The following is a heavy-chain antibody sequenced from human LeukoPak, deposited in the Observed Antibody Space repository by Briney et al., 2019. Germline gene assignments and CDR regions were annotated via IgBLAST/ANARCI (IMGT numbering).Heavy chain of an antibody. D-gene: IGHD3-9*01. J-gene: IGHJ4*02. Sequence: SETLSLTCTVSGGSISSSSYYWGWIRQPPGKGLEWIGSIHYSGSTYYNPSLKSRVTISVDTSKNQFSLKLSSVTAADTAVYYCLSYYDILTGYFQWGQGTLVTVSS. CDR1: GGSISSSSYY. V-gene: IGHV4-39*01. CDR2: IHYSGST. CDR3: LSYYDILTGYFQ.